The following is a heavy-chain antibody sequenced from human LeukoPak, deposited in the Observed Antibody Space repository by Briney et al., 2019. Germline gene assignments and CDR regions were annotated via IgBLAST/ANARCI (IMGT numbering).Heavy chain of an antibody. CDR1: GGTFSSYA. CDR3: ARMWDYYDSSGLGG. J-gene: IGHJ4*02. Sequence: ASVKVSCKASGGTFSSYAISWVRQAPGQGLEWMGGIIPIFGTANYAQKFQGSVTITADESTSTAYMELSSLRSEDTAVYYCARMWDYYDSSGLGGWGQGTLATVSS. CDR2: IIPIFGTA. D-gene: IGHD3-22*01. V-gene: IGHV1-69*13.